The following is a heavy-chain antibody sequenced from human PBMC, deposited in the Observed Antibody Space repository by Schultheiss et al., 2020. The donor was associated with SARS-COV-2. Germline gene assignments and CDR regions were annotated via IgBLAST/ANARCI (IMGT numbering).Heavy chain of an antibody. CDR3: ARDGGSYWGRYYYYMDV. V-gene: IGHV4-38-2*02. CDR2: IYHSGST. J-gene: IGHJ6*03. CDR1: GGSISSGYY. Sequence: SETLSLTCTVSGGSISSGYYWGWIRQPPGKGLEWIGSIYHSGSTYYNPSLKSRVTISVDTSKNQFSLKLSSVTAADTAVYYCARDGGSYWGRYYYYMDVWGKGTTVTVSS. D-gene: IGHD1-26*01.